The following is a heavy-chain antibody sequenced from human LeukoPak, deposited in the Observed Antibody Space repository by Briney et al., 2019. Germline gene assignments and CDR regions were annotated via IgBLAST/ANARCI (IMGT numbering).Heavy chain of an antibody. CDR1: GYTFTSYD. Sequence: ASVKVSCKASGYTFTSYDINWVRQATGQGLEWMGWMNPNSGNTGYAQKFQGRVSITRNTSISTAYMELSSLRSEDTAVYYCASVNGYGSGSYLYYFDYWGQGTLVTVSS. J-gene: IGHJ4*02. CDR3: ASVNGYGSGSYLYYFDY. CDR2: MNPNSGNT. V-gene: IGHV1-8*03. D-gene: IGHD3-10*01.